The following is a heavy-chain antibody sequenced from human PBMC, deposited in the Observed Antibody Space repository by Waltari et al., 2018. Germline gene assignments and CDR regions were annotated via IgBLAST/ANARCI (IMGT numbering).Heavy chain of an antibody. CDR3: ARGGVNYNNWFDP. V-gene: IGHV4-39*01. D-gene: IGHD3-9*01. CDR1: GGSLSDASST. CDR2: ISYSGTT. J-gene: IGHJ5*02. Sequence: QLRLQESGPGLVKPSETLSVTCIVSGGSLSDASSTWGWLRQSPEKGLEWVGHISYSGTTFYNPSLMSRVTLSVDTLKNQFSLEMTSLTAADTAVYYCARGGVNYNNWFDPWGQGTPVTVSS.